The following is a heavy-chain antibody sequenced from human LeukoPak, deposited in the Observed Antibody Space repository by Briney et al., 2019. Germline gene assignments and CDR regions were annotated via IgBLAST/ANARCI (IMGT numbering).Heavy chain of an antibody. CDR2: ISSSSSYI. V-gene: IGHV3-21*01. D-gene: IGHD1-26*01. CDR1: GFTFSSYS. Sequence: GGSLRLSCAASGFTFSSYSTSWVRQAPGKGLEWVSSISSSSSYIYYADSVKGRFTISRDNAKNSLYLQMNSLRAEDTAVYYCASINSGSYYGAFDIWGQGTMVTVSS. CDR3: ASINSGSYYGAFDI. J-gene: IGHJ3*02.